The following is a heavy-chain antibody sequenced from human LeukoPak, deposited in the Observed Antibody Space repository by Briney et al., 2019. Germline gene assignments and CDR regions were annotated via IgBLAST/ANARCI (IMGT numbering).Heavy chain of an antibody. V-gene: IGHV3-30*02. CDR2: IRYDGSTK. CDR1: GFTFSSNA. D-gene: IGHD2/OR15-2a*01. Sequence: GGSLRLSCAASGFTFSSNAMHWVRQAPGKGLEWVAFIRYDGSTKYYADSVKGRFTISRDNSKNALYLQMNSLRAEDTAVYYCVKGFIYGYDYYYYMDVWGKGATVTVSS. J-gene: IGHJ6*03. CDR3: VKGFIYGYDYYYYMDV.